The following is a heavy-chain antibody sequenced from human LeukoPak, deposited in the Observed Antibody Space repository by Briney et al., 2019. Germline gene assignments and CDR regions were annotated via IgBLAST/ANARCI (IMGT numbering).Heavy chain of an antibody. Sequence: PSETLSLTCAVYGGSFSGYYWSWIRQPPGKGLEWIGEINHSGSTNYNPSLKSRVTISVDTSKNQFSLKLSSVTAADTAVYYCARDTAGTDYYFYMDVWGKGTTVTVSS. V-gene: IGHV4-34*01. J-gene: IGHJ6*03. D-gene: IGHD6-13*01. CDR1: GGSFSGYY. CDR3: ARDTAGTDYYFYMDV. CDR2: INHSGST.